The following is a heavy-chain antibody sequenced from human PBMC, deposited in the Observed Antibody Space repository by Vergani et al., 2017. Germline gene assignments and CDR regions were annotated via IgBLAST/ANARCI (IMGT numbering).Heavy chain of an antibody. CDR3: ASDTHSGQRADR. CDR1: FDSIRNLY. V-gene: IGHV4-59*11. CDR2: IHYSEST. Sequence: QVQLQESGPGLVKSSETLSLTCSVSFDSIRNLYCNWIRQPPGKGLEWIGSIHYSESTNYNPSLKTRVTISVDTSKNQVSLTLTSVTAADTAVYYCASDTHSGQRADRLGQGILVTVSS. J-gene: IGHJ5*02. D-gene: IGHD6-19*01.